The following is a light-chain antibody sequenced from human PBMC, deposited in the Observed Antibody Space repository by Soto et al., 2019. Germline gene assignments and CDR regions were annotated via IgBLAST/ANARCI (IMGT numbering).Light chain of an antibody. V-gene: IGKV3-11*01. CDR3: QQRSDWPPLT. J-gene: IGKJ4*01. CDR2: DAS. Sequence: EIVLTPSPGTLSLSPGERATLSCRASQTISNRLLAWYQQNPGQAPRLLIYDASNRATGIPARFSGSGSGTDFTLTISSLEPEDFAVYYCQQRSDWPPLTFGGGTKVDIK. CDR1: QTISNRL.